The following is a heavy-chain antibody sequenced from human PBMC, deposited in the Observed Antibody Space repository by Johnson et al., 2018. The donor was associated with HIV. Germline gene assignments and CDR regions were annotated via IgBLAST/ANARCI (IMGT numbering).Heavy chain of an antibody. D-gene: IGHD6-19*01. CDR2: ISYDGSNK. CDR3: AKGGSGTTRIRAQKGAFDI. Sequence: QVQLVESGGGVVQPGRSLRLSCAASGFTFSSYAMHWVRQAPGKGLEWVAVISYDGSNKYFAASVKGRFTISRDNSKNTLYLQMNSLRAEDTAVYYCAKGGSGTTRIRAQKGAFDIWGQGTMVTVSS. CDR1: GFTFSSYA. J-gene: IGHJ3*02. V-gene: IGHV3-30-3*01.